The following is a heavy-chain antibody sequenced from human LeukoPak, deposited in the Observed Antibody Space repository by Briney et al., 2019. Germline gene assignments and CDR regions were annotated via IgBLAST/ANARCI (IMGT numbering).Heavy chain of an antibody. CDR1: GGTFSSYA. J-gene: IGHJ4*02. V-gene: IGHV1-69*13. D-gene: IGHD3-22*01. CDR3: ARYYYDSSGYYLTAHFDY. CDR2: IIPIFGTA. Sequence: SVKVSCKASGGTFSSYAISWVRQAPGQGLEWMGGIIPIFGTANYAQKFQGRVTITADESTSTAYMELSSLRSEDTAVYYCARYYYDSSGYYLTAHFDYWGQGTLVTVSS.